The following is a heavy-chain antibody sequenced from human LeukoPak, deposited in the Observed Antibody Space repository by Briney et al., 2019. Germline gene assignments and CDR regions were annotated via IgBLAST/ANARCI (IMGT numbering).Heavy chain of an antibody. CDR1: GYTFTGYY. CDR2: INPNSGGT. CDR3: ARDPGSNVWYFDL. Sequence: GASVKVSCKASGYTFTGYYMRWVRQAPGQGLEWMGWINPNSGGTNYAQKFQGRVTMTRDTSISTAYMELSRLRSDDTAVYYCARDPGSNVWYFDLWGRGTLVTVSS. V-gene: IGHV1-2*02. D-gene: IGHD3-10*01. J-gene: IGHJ2*01.